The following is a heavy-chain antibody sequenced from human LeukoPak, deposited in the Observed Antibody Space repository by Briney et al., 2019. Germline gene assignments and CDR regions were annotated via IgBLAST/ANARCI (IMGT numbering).Heavy chain of an antibody. CDR2: INPNSGGT. D-gene: IGHD3-3*01. V-gene: IGHV1-2*02. CDR3: AGAGGRAYYDFWSGYAYGKNWFDP. Sequence: ASVKVSFKASGYTFTGYYMRWVRQAPGQGREWMGWINPNSGGTNYAQKFQGRVTMTRDTSISTAYMEMSRLRSDDTAVYYCAGAGGRAYYDFWSGYAYGKNWFDPWGQGTLVTVSS. CDR1: GYTFTGYY. J-gene: IGHJ5*02.